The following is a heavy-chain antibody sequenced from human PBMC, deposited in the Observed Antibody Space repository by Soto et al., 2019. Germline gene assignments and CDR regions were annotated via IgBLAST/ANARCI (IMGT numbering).Heavy chain of an antibody. D-gene: IGHD3-3*01. Sequence: GASVKVSCKASGYTFTGYYMHWVRQAPGQGLEWMGWINPNSGGTNYAQKFQGWVTMTRDTSISTAYMELSRLRSDDTAVYYCARGLKPPDYDFWSSSYGMDVWGQGTTVTVSS. CDR3: ARGLKPPDYDFWSSSYGMDV. V-gene: IGHV1-2*04. J-gene: IGHJ6*02. CDR1: GYTFTGYY. CDR2: INPNSGGT.